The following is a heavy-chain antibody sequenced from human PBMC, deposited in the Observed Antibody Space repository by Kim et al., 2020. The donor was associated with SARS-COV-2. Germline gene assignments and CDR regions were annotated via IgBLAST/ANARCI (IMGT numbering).Heavy chain of an antibody. CDR1: GGSFSGYY. J-gene: IGHJ4*02. Sequence: SETLSLTCAVYGGSFSGYYWSWIRQPPGKGLEWIGEINHSGSTNYNPSLKSRVTISVDTSKNQFSLKLSSVTAADTAVYYCARGRVVVNPSPFFDYWGQGTLVTVSS. V-gene: IGHV4-34*01. CDR2: INHSGST. D-gene: IGHD3-22*01. CDR3: ARGRVVVNPSPFFDY.